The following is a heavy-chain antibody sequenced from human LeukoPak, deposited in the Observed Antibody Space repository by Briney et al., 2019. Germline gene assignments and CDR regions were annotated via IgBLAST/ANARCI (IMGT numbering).Heavy chain of an antibody. V-gene: IGHV5-51*01. CDR3: ARAQIPATAIPFDY. CDR1: GYSFTSYW. D-gene: IGHD2-2*02. CDR2: IYPGDSDT. J-gene: IGHJ4*02. Sequence: GESLKISCKGSGYSFTSYWIGWVRQMPGKGLEWMGIIYPGDSDTRYSPSFQGQVTISADKSNSTAYLQRSSLKASDTAMYYCARAQIPATAIPFDYWGQGTLVTVSS.